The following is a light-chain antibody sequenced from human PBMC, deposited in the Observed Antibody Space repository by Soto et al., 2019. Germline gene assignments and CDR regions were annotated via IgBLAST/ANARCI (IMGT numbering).Light chain of an antibody. CDR3: QQANSFPHT. Sequence: DIRMTQSPSSVSASVGDRVTITCRASQGIGNWLAWYQQKPGKAPKLLIYAASILQGDVPSRFTGRGSGTDFSLTISSLQPEDFATYYCQQANSFPHTFGQWTKLEIK. V-gene: IGKV1D-12*01. CDR2: AAS. J-gene: IGKJ2*01. CDR1: QGIGNW.